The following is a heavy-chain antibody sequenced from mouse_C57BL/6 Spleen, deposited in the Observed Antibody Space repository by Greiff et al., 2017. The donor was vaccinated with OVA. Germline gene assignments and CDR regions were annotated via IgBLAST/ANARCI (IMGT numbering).Heavy chain of an antibody. CDR3: VREDYYGSSDFDY. CDR2: IRSKSNNYAT. J-gene: IGHJ2*01. Sequence: EVMLVESGGGLVQPKGSLKLSCAASGFSFNTYAMNWVRQAPGKGLEWVARIRSKSNNYATYYADSVKDRFTISRDDSESMLYLQMNNLKTEDTAMYYCVREDYYGSSDFDYWGQGTTLTVSS. D-gene: IGHD1-1*01. CDR1: GFSFNTYA. V-gene: IGHV10-1*01.